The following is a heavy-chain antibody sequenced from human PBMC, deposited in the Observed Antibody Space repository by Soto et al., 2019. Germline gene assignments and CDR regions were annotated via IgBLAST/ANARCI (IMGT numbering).Heavy chain of an antibody. V-gene: IGHV4-59*01. Sequence: SSQTLSLTCTVSGGSTSNYYCSRIRQPPGKGLEWIGYIYHRGTTNYSPSLKSRVTISADMSKNQFSLKLSSVTAADTAVYYCARAIRRGGVFDYWGQGTLV. D-gene: IGHD2-8*02. CDR3: ARAIRRGGVFDY. CDR2: IYHRGTT. CDR1: GGSTSNYY. J-gene: IGHJ4*02.